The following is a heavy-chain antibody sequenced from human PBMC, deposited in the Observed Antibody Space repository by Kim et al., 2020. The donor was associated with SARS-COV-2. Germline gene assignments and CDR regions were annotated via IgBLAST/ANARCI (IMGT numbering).Heavy chain of an antibody. J-gene: IGHJ2*01. Sequence: SETLSLTCTVSGGSISSSSYYWGWIRQPPGKGLEWIGSIYYSGSTYYNPSLKSRVTISVDTSKNQFSLKLSSVTAADTAVYYCARRWTRDGYSYGYDWYFDLWGRGTLVTVSS. CDR2: IYYSGST. D-gene: IGHD5-18*01. CDR1: GGSISSSSYY. CDR3: ARRWTRDGYSYGYDWYFDL. V-gene: IGHV4-39*01.